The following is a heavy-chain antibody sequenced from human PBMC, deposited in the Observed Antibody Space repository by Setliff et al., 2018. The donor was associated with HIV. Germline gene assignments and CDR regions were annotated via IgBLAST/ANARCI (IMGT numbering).Heavy chain of an antibody. CDR1: GGTFSNYA. D-gene: IGHD3-10*01. CDR2: IIPIFGST. Sequence: SVKVSCKASGGTFSNYAISWVRQAPGQGLEWMGGIIPIFGSTKYAQKFQDRVTITADESTSTADMELSSLRSEDTAVYYCARDDHYYDSGSFYSGWYFDLWGRGTLVTVSS. V-gene: IGHV1-69*13. J-gene: IGHJ2*01. CDR3: ARDDHYYDSGSFYSGWYFDL.